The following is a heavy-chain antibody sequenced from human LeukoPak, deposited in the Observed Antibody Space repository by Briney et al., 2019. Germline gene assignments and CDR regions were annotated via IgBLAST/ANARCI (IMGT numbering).Heavy chain of an antibody. V-gene: IGHV1-2*02. D-gene: IGHD3-22*01. Sequence: ASVKVSCKASGYTFTCYYMHWVRQAPGQGREWMGWINPNSGGTNYAQKFQGRDTITRDTSISTAYMELSRLRSDDTAVYYCARGVTMIVVVMLDWGQGTLVTVSS. CDR3: ARGVTMIVVVMLD. CDR1: GYTFTCYY. CDR2: INPNSGGT. J-gene: IGHJ4*02.